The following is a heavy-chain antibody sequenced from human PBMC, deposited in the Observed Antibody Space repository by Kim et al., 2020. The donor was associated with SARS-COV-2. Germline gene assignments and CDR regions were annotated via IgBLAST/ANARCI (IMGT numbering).Heavy chain of an antibody. Sequence: SETLSLTCTVSGGSISSYYWSWIRQPPGKGLEWIGYIYYSGSTNYNPSLKSRVTISVDTSKNQFSLKLSSVTAADTAVYYCARGRGGDLNFDYWGQGTLV. CDR2: IYYSGST. CDR3: ARGRGGDLNFDY. J-gene: IGHJ4*02. D-gene: IGHD2-21*02. CDR1: GGSISSYY. V-gene: IGHV4-59*13.